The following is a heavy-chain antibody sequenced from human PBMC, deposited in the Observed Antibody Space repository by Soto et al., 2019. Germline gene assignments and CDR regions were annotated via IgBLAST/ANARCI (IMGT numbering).Heavy chain of an antibody. V-gene: IGHV3-23*01. CDR2: ISGSGGST. J-gene: IGHJ3*02. CDR3: AKDREFSSSAGAFDI. Sequence: GGSLRLSCAASGFTFSGYAMSWVRQAPGKGLEWVSAISGSGGSTYYADSVKGRFTISRDTSKNTLHLQMNSLRAEDTAIYYCAKDREFSSSAGAFDIWGQGTLVTVSS. CDR1: GFTFSGYA. D-gene: IGHD2-2*01.